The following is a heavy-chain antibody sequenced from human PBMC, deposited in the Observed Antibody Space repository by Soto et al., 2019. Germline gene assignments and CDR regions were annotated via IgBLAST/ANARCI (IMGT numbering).Heavy chain of an antibody. CDR1: GFTFSTYA. V-gene: IGHV3-23*01. CDR2: IDGSGGGT. Sequence: EVQLLESGGGLVQPGGSLRLSCAASGFTFSTYAMNWVRQAPGKGLEWVSSIDGSGGGTYYADSVKGRFTISRDNSKNTLYLQMNSLRAEYAAIYYCAKVDRQTKLGGTTNWGQGTLVTVS. J-gene: IGHJ4*02. CDR3: AKVDRQTKLGGTTN. D-gene: IGHD1-26*01.